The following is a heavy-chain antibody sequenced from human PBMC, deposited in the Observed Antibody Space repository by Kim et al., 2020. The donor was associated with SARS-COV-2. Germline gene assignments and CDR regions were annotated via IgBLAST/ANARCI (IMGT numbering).Heavy chain of an antibody. CDR2: INPSSGAT. CDR3: ARAPSSMAGAVLDH. V-gene: IGHV1-2*02. Sequence: ASVKVSCKASGDSFTAYYIQWVRQAPGQGLEWMGRINPSSGATDYAQTFQGRVIMTRDTSITTAYMELSRLTSDDTAVYYCARAPSSMAGAVLDHWGQGTLVTVSS. D-gene: IGHD6-19*01. J-gene: IGHJ4*02. CDR1: GDSFTAYY.